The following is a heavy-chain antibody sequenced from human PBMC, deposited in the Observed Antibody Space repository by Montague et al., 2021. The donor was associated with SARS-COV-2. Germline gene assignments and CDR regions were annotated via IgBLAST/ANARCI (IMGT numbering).Heavy chain of an antibody. CDR1: GDSVSSSAMC. V-gene: IGHV2-70*11. CDR3: ARGYYDILTGYLDAFDI. D-gene: IGHD3-9*01. CDR2: IDWGDDK. Sequence: TLSLTCTVSGDSVSSSAMCLSWIRPPPGKALEWLERIDWGDDKYYTTCVKTRLTISTDTSKNQVVLTMTTMDPADTATYYCARGYYDILTGYLDAFDIWGQGTMVTVSS. J-gene: IGHJ3*02.